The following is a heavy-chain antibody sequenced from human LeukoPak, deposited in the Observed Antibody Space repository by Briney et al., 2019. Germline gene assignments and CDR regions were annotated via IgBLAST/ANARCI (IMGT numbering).Heavy chain of an antibody. V-gene: IGHV4-4*08. CDR3: ARMPGRSPDY. CDR2: IDASGST. Sequence: PSETLSLTRTVSGASFNGNFWTWVRQSPGKGLEWIGYIDASGSTRYHPSLQNRVTMSLDTSKNQFFLRLTSVTAADTALYFCARMPGRSPDYRGQGILVTVSS. CDR1: GASFNGNF. D-gene: IGHD3-10*01. J-gene: IGHJ4*02.